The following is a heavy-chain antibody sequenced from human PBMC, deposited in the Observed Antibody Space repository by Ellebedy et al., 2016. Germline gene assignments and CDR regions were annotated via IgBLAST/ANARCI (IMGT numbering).Heavy chain of an antibody. J-gene: IGHJ5*02. CDR3: ARFGYYDSSGYYNWFDP. Sequence: SETLSLXXTVSGGSISSSSYYWGWIRQPPGKGLEWIGSIYYSGSTNYNPSLKSRVTISVDTSKNQFSLKLSSVTAADTAVYYCARFGYYDSSGYYNWFDPWGQGTLVTVSS. V-gene: IGHV4-39*07. CDR1: GGSISSSSYY. D-gene: IGHD3-22*01. CDR2: IYYSGST.